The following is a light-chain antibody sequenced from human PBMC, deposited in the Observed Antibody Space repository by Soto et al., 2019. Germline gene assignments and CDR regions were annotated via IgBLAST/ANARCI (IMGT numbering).Light chain of an antibody. J-gene: IGKJ4*01. CDR2: SAS. Sequence: EIVITQSPAPSSVSPGERATLSCRASQSVRSNLAWYQQKPGQAPRLLIYSASTRATGIPGRFSGSGSGTEFTLTISSLQSEDFAVYYCQQYNNWPLTFGGGTKVDIK. CDR1: QSVRSN. CDR3: QQYNNWPLT. V-gene: IGKV3-15*01.